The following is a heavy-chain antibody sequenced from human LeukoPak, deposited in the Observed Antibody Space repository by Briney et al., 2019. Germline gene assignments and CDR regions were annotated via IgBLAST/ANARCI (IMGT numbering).Heavy chain of an antibody. CDR1: GFTFDDYA. D-gene: IGHD3-9*01. J-gene: IGHJ4*02. CDR3: ARGILTGYYVGNFDY. V-gene: IGHV3-9*01. Sequence: PGGSLRLSCAASGFTFDDYAMHWVRQAPGKVLEWVSGISWNSGRIGYADSVKGRFTISRDNAKNSLYLQMNSLRAEDTAVYYCARGILTGYYVGNFDYWGQGTLVTVSS. CDR2: ISWNSGRI.